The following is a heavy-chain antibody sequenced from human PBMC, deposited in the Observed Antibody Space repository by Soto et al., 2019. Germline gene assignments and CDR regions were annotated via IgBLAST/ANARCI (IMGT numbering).Heavy chain of an antibody. CDR1: GYTFTSYG. V-gene: IGHV1-18*01. Sequence: GASVKVSCKASGYTFTSYGISWVRQAPGQGLEWMGWISAYNGNTNYSQTLQGRVTMTTDTSTSTAYMELRSLRSDDTAVYYCARSQKLRFLEWLPTPAGMDVWGQVTTVTVSS. D-gene: IGHD3-3*01. J-gene: IGHJ6*02. CDR3: ARSQKLRFLEWLPTPAGMDV. CDR2: ISAYNGNT.